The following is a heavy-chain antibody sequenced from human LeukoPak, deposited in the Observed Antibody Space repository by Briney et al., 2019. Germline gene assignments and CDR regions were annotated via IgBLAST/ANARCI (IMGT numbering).Heavy chain of an antibody. D-gene: IGHD2-21*01. J-gene: IGHJ3*02. CDR3: ATPYCGGISCLGVFNM. V-gene: IGHV4-31*03. Sequence: SQTLSLTCNVSGVSVSDGRYYWTWIRRHPGKGLEWIGYKYYSGSAKYNPSLKSRLTISIDTSKNQFSLQLSSVTAADTATYYCATPYCGGISCLGVFNMWGQGTRVTVSS. CDR2: KYYSGSA. CDR1: GVSVSDGRYY.